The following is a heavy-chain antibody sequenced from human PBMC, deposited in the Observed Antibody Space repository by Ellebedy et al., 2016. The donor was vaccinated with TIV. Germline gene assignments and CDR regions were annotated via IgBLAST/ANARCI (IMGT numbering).Heavy chain of an antibody. Sequence: GESLKISCAASGFNFRSYWMTWVRQAPGKGLEWVAKIRQEGDEIYYVESVKGRFTISRDNAKNSLFPQMNSLGVEDTAVYYFARRASYGDYAVQVNPWFDPWGQGTLVTVSS. D-gene: IGHD4-17*01. CDR3: ARRASYGDYAVQVNPWFDP. V-gene: IGHV3-7*01. J-gene: IGHJ5*02. CDR2: IRQEGDEI. CDR1: GFNFRSYW.